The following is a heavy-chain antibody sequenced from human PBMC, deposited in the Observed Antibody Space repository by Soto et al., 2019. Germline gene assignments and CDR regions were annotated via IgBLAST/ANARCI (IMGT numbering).Heavy chain of an antibody. D-gene: IGHD1-26*01. J-gene: IGHJ4*02. CDR3: TTDQPWEILRPT. Sequence: GGSLRLSCAASGFIFRNAWMNWVRQAPGKGLEWVGRIKSRSDGWTTDIAAPVKGRFTLSIDDSKNMLYLQMSSLKIEDTAVYYCTTDQPWEILRPTWGQGTLVTVSS. CDR2: IKSRSDGWTT. CDR1: GFIFRNAW. V-gene: IGHV3-15*07.